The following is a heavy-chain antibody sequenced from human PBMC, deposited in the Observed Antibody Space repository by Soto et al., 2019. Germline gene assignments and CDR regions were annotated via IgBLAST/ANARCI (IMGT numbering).Heavy chain of an antibody. CDR2: ISYDGSNK. V-gene: IGHV3-30*18. J-gene: IGHJ5*02. D-gene: IGHD5-12*01. CDR3: AKYWGWLQPLMNWFDP. CDR1: GFTFSSYG. Sequence: GGYLRLSCAASGFTFSSYGMHWVRQAPGKGLEWVAVISYDGSNKYYADSVKGRFTISRDNSKNTLYLQMNSLRAEDTAVYYCAKYWGWLQPLMNWFDPRGQGTLGTVS.